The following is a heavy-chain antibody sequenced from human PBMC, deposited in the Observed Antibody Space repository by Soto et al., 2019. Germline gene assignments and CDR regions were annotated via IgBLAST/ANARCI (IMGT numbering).Heavy chain of an antibody. D-gene: IGHD2-2*02. CDR2: ISGSGGST. Sequence: VGSLRLSCAASGFTFSSYAMSWVRQAPGKGLEWVSAISGSGGSTYYADSVKGRFTISRDNSKNTLYLQMNSLRAEDTAAYYCAKREQYCSSTSCYSDAFDIWGQGTMVTVSS. V-gene: IGHV3-23*01. CDR3: AKREQYCSSTSCYSDAFDI. J-gene: IGHJ3*02. CDR1: GFTFSSYA.